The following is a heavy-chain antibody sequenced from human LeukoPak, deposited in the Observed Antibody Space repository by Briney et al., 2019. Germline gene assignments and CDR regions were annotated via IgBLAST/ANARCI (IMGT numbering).Heavy chain of an antibody. V-gene: IGHV3-53*01. Sequence: GGSLRLSCAASGFTVITNDMTWVRRAPGKGLEWVSVLYSDGNTKYADFVQGRFTISRDNSKNTLYLEMNSLSPDDTAVYYCARGVEPLAANTLAYWGQGTLVTVSS. J-gene: IGHJ4*02. CDR2: LYSDGNT. D-gene: IGHD1-14*01. CDR3: ARGVEPLAANTLAY. CDR1: GFTVITND.